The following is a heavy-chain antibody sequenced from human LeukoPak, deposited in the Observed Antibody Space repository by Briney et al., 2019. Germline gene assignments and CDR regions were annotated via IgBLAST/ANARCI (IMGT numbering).Heavy chain of an antibody. CDR1: GYSISSGYY. CDR2: IYHSGST. V-gene: IGHV4-38-2*02. Sequence: SETLSLTCTVSGYSISSGYYWGWIRQPPGKGLEWIGSIYHSGSTYYNPSLKSRVTISVDRSKNQFSLKLSSVTAADTAVYYCARIQIAAAGTGSYYFDYWGQGTLVTVSS. CDR3: ARIQIAAAGTGSYYFDY. J-gene: IGHJ4*02. D-gene: IGHD6-13*01.